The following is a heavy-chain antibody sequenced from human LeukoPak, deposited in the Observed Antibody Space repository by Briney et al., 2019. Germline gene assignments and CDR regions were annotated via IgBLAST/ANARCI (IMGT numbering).Heavy chain of an antibody. J-gene: IGHJ4*02. CDR3: ARQWIQLWLVDY. D-gene: IGHD5-18*01. CDR1: GYSISSGYY. Sequence: SETLSLTCAVSGYSISSGYYWGWIRQPPGKGLEWIGSIYHSGSTYYNPSLKSRVTISVDTSKNQFSLKLSSVTAADTAVYYCARQWIQLWLVDYWGQGTLVTVSS. CDR2: IYHSGST. V-gene: IGHV4-38-2*01.